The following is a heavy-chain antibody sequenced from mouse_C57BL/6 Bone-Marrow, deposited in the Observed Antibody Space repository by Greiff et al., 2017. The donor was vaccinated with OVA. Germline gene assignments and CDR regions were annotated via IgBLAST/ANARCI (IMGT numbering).Heavy chain of an antibody. J-gene: IGHJ3*01. V-gene: IGHV5-12*01. CDR2: ISNGGGST. CDR1: GFTFSDYY. D-gene: IGHD1-1*01. CDR3: ARPYYGSSRAWFAY. Sequence: EVKLQESGGGLVQPGGSLKLSCAASGFTFSDYYMYWVRQTPEQRLEWVAYISNGGGSTYYPDTVKGRFTISRDNASNTLYLQRSRLKSEDTAMYYCARPYYGSSRAWFAYWGQGALVTVSA.